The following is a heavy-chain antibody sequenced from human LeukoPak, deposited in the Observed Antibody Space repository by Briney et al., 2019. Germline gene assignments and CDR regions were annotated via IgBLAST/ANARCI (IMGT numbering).Heavy chain of an antibody. D-gene: IGHD3-10*01. CDR2: IYHSGST. Sequence: SETLSLTCSVSDGSISGYYWSWIRQPPGKGLEWIGYIYHSGSTYYNPSLKSRVTISVDRSKNQFSLKLSSVTAADTAVYYCACQYYGSGSYYPAIDYWGQGTLVTVSS. J-gene: IGHJ4*02. V-gene: IGHV4-30-2*01. CDR1: DGSISGYY. CDR3: ACQYYGSGSYYPAIDY.